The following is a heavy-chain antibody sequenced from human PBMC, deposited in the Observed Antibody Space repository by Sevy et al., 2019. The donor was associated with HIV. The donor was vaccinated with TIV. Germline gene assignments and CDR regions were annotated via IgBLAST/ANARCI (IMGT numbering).Heavy chain of an antibody. CDR2: ISYDGSNK. CDR3: ARADYGDYSGEFDY. Sequence: GSLRLSCAASGIAFSSHAMHWVRQAPGKGLEWVTIISYDGSNKYYADSVKGRFTISRDNSKNTLYLQMNSLRAEDTAVSYCARADYGDYSGEFDYWGQGTLVTVSS. D-gene: IGHD4-17*01. J-gene: IGHJ4*02. V-gene: IGHV3-30-3*01. CDR1: GIAFSSHA.